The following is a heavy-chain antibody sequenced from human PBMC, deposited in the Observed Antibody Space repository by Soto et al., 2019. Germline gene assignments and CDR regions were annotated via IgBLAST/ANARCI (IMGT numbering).Heavy chain of an antibody. CDR1: GFTFSSYE. CDR3: ARIAARRGDGMDV. CDR2: ISSSGSTI. V-gene: IGHV3-48*03. J-gene: IGHJ6*02. D-gene: IGHD6-6*01. Sequence: EVQLVESGGGLVQPGGSLRLSCAASGFTFSSYEMNWVRQAPGKGLELVSYISSSGSTIYYADSVKGRFTISRDNAKNSLYLQMNSLRAEDTAVYYCARIAARRGDGMDVWGQGTTVTVSS.